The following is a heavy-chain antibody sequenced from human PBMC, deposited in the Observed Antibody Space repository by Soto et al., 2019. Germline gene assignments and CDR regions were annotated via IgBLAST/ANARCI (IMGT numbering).Heavy chain of an antibody. CDR2: IYPHDSDT. V-gene: IGHV5-51*01. J-gene: IGHJ3*02. CDR3: ARQRRYCSGGSCYRDAFDI. CDR1: GYSFTSYW. D-gene: IGHD2-15*01. Sequence: GESLKISCEGSGYSFTSYWIGWVRQMPGKGLEWMGIIYPHDSDTRYSPSFQGQVTISADKSISTAYLQWSSLKASDTAMYYCARQRRYCSGGSCYRDAFDIWGQGTMVTVSS.